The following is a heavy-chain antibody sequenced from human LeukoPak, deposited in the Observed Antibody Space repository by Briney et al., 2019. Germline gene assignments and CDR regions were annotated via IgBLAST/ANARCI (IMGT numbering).Heavy chain of an antibody. D-gene: IGHD4-17*01. J-gene: IGHJ3*01. Sequence: GGSLRLSCAASGFTFSSYSMNWVRQAPGKGLEWVSSINGDGYAWYADSVKGRFTISRDNSKNTLYLQMNSLRAEDTAVYYCARDPNGDYVGAFDFWGQGTKVTVSS. CDR1: GFTFSSYS. CDR3: ARDPNGDYVGAFDF. CDR2: INGDGYA. V-gene: IGHV3-23*01.